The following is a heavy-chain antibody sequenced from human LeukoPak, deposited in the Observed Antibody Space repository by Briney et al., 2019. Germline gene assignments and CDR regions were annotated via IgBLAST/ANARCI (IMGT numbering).Heavy chain of an antibody. CDR3: ARDGYSYGDDAFDI. J-gene: IGHJ3*02. CDR2: IHYRGTT. V-gene: IGHV4-59*12. Sequence: PSETLSLTCTVSGGSISSYYWSWIRQPPGKGLEWIGYIHYRGTTKYNPSLRSRVTMSVDTSKNQFSLKPSSVTAADTAVYYCARDGYSYGDDAFDIWGQGTMVTVSS. CDR1: GGSISSYY. D-gene: IGHD5-18*01.